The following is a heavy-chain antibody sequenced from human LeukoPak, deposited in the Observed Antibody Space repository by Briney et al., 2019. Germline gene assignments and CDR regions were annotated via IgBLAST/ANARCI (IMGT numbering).Heavy chain of an antibody. D-gene: IGHD2/OR15-2a*01. CDR2: ISGSGSHT. CDR3: AKISAIEYGVFDY. J-gene: IGHJ4*02. Sequence: GGSLRLSSAASGFTFSTYAMSWVRQAPGKWLEWVSAISGSGSHTYYADSVKGRFTISRDNSKNTLYLQMNSLRAEDTAVYYCAKISAIEYGVFDYWGQGTLVTVSS. V-gene: IGHV3-23*01. CDR1: GFTFSTYA.